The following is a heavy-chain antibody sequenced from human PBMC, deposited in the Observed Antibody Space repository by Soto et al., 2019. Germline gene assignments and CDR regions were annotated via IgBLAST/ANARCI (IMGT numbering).Heavy chain of an antibody. CDR3: ARDSDSVMTNWFDP. D-gene: IGHD4-4*01. J-gene: IGHJ5*02. CDR2: LNPDSGGT. V-gene: IGHV1-2*02. CDR1: GYTFTGYY. Sequence: ASVKVSCKASGYTFTGYYMHWVRQAPGQGLEWMGWLNPDSGGTYYAQKFRGRVTMTRDTSISTAYMELSRLTSDDTAVYYCARDSDSVMTNWFDPWGQGTLVTVSS.